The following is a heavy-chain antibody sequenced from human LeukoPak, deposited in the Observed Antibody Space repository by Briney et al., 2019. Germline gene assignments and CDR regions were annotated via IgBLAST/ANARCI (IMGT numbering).Heavy chain of an antibody. Sequence: GGSLRLSCAASGFTFSDYYMSWIRQAPGKGLEWVSYISSSGSTIYYADSVKGRFTISRDNAKNSLYLQMNSLRAEDTAAYYCARDINNWNDVWLGAEPGGYFDYWGQGTLVTVSS. CDR2: ISSSGSTI. V-gene: IGHV3-11*04. CDR1: GFTFSDYY. CDR3: ARDINNWNDVWLGAEPGGYFDY. D-gene: IGHD1-1*01. J-gene: IGHJ4*02.